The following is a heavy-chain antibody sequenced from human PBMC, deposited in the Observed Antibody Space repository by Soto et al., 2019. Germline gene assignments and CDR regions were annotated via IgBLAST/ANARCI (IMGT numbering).Heavy chain of an antibody. CDR3: TTISSPDDY. Sequence: LRLSCAASGFSFSNHWMSWVRQAPGKGLEWVANIKEDGTEKFYVDSVKGRFTISRDNAKTSVFLQMNSLRVEDTAVYYCTTISSPDDYWGQGTLVTVSS. CDR2: IKEDGTEK. J-gene: IGHJ4*02. D-gene: IGHD2-2*01. CDR1: GFSFSNHW. V-gene: IGHV3-7*01.